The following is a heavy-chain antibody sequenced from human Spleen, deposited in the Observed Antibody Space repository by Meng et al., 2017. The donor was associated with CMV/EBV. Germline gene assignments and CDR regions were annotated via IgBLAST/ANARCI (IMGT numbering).Heavy chain of an antibody. J-gene: IGHJ3*02. CDR2: ISGRTNYI. V-gene: IGHV3-21*01. Sequence: GESLKISCAASGFSFSTYNMNWVRQAPGKGLEWVSSISGRTNYIYYANSLKGRFTVSRDKSKNTLYLQMDSLRTEDTALYYCARREILGYNEGLFGFNIWGQGTRVTVSS. D-gene: IGHD5-18*01. CDR3: ARREILGYNEGLFGFNI. CDR1: GFSFSTYN.